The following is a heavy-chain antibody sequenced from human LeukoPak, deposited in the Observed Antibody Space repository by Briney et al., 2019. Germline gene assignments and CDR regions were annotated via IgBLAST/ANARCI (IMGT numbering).Heavy chain of an antibody. V-gene: IGHV3-48*04. J-gene: IGHJ4*02. D-gene: IGHD3-10*01. CDR3: ARVRILWFGEFPTRDQYYFDY. CDR2: ISNTSTTI. Sequence: GGSLRLSCSASGFTFSSYSMNWVRQAPGKGLEWVSYISNTSTTIHYADSMKGRFTISRDNAKNSLYLQMNSLRAEDTAVYYCARVRILWFGEFPTRDQYYFDYWGQGTLVTVSS. CDR1: GFTFSSYS.